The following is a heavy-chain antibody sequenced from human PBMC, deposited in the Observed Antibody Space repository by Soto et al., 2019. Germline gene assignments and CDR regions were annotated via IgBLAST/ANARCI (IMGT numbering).Heavy chain of an antibody. CDR1: GGTFRNYP. CDR2: IFPLTDIP. CDR3: ARGPLVVLNYFES. J-gene: IGHJ4*02. Sequence: QVQLVQSGTEVKKPGSSVKVSCTASGGTFRNYPINWVRQAPGQGLEWMGSIFPLTDIPDYAQNFQARLTISADKSTSTAYMELSSLTSDDTAIYFCARGPLVVLNYFESWGQGTLVTVSS. V-gene: IGHV1-69*02.